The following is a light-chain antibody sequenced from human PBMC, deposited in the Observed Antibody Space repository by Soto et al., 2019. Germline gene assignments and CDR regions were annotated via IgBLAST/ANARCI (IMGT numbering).Light chain of an antibody. J-gene: IGKJ1*01. V-gene: IGKV1-5*03. CDR1: QSIDSW. CDR3: HHYKSYPWT. CDR2: KAS. Sequence: DIQMTQSPSTMSASVGDRVTITCRASQSIDSWLAWYQQKPWKAPKFLMYKASNLESGVPSRFSGSGSETEFTLTISSLQPDDLATYAGHHYKSYPWTFGQGTKVDFK.